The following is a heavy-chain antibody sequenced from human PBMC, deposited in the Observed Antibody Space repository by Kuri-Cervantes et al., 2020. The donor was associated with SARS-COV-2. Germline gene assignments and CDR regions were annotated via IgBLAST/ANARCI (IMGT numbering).Heavy chain of an antibody. CDR1: GFTFSSYA. V-gene: IGHV3-23*01. CDR2: TSSRGDST. CDR3: AKNRRMVAAPFDY. J-gene: IGHJ4*02. D-gene: IGHD2-15*01. Sequence: GGSLRLSCAASGFTFSSYAMGWVRQAPGKGLEWVSSTSSRGDSTYYADSVRGRFTISRDNSKNTLYLQMNSLRADDTAVYYCAKNRRMVAAPFDYWGQGTLVTVSS.